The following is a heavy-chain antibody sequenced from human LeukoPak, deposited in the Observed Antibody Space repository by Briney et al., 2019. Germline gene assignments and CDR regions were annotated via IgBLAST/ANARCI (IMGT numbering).Heavy chain of an antibody. V-gene: IGHV3-66*01. CDR1: GFTVSSNY. Sequence: GGSLRLSCAASGFTVSSNYMSWVRQAPGKGLEWVSVIYSGGSTYYADSVKGRFTISRDNSKNTLYLQMNSLRAEDTAVYYCARVLHDYGDSFAFDIWGQGTMVTVSS. D-gene: IGHD4-17*01. CDR2: IYSGGST. J-gene: IGHJ3*02. CDR3: ARVLHDYGDSFAFDI.